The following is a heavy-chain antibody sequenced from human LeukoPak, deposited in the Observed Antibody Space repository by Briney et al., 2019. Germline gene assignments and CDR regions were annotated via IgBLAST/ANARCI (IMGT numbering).Heavy chain of an antibody. V-gene: IGHV1-69*13. J-gene: IGHJ4*02. CDR1: GGTFSSYA. D-gene: IGHD3-3*01. CDR2: IIPIFGTA. Sequence: VASVKVSFKASGGTFSSYAISWVRQAPGQGLEWRGGIIPIFGTANYAQKFQGRVTITADESTSTAYMELSSLRSEDTAVYYCARGDYDFWSGYYKGTIFDYWGQGTLVTVSS. CDR3: ARGDYDFWSGYYKGTIFDY.